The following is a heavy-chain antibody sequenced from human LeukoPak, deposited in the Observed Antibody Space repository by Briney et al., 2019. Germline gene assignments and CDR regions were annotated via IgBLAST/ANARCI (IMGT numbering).Heavy chain of an antibody. J-gene: IGHJ6*02. Sequence: PAETLSLTCTVSGGSFSNYYWSWIRQPAGKGLEWIGRIYTSGSTNYNPSVKSRVTMSVDTSNNQFSLKLTSVTAADTPVYYCARQPPQYYGMDVWGQGTTVTVSS. CDR1: GGSFSNYY. CDR3: ARQPPQYYGMDV. CDR2: IYTSGST. V-gene: IGHV4-4*07. D-gene: IGHD1-14*01.